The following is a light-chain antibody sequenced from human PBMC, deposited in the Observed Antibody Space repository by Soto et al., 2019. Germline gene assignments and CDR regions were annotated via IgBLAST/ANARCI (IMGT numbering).Light chain of an antibody. CDR1: SGHSNYA. CDR2: TNSDGNH. J-gene: IGLJ3*02. CDR3: QTWGTDIAV. Sequence: QPVLTQSPSASASLGASVKLTCTLSSGHSNYAIAWHQLQPEKGPRFLMKTNSDGNHMKGDGIPDRFSGSISGAERYLTISSLQSEDEADYYCQTWGTDIAVFGGGTKVTVL. V-gene: IGLV4-69*01.